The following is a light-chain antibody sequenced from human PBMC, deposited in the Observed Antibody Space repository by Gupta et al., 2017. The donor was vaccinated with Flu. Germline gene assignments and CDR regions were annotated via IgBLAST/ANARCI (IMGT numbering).Light chain of an antibody. V-gene: IGKV1-5*03. CDR3: QQYNSYSRT. CDR1: QSISSW. CDR2: KAS. J-gene: IGKJ1*01. Sequence: IQMPQSPSPLSASVGERVTITCRASQSISSWLAWYQQKPGKAPKLLIDKASSLESGVPSRFSGSGSGTEFTLTISSLQPDDFATYYCQQYNSYSRTFGQGTKVEIK.